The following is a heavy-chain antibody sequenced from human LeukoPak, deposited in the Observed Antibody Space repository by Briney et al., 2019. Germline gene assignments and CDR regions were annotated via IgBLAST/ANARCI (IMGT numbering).Heavy chain of an antibody. J-gene: IGHJ5*02. CDR2: INHSGST. CDR3: ARRERGTYYYGSGSYFPSQPWWFDP. V-gene: IGHV4-34*01. D-gene: IGHD3-10*01. Sequence: SETLSLTCAVYGGSFSGYYWSWIRQPPGKGLEWIGEINHSGSTNYNPSLKSRVTISVDTSKNQFSLKLSSVTAADTAVYYCARRERGTYYYGSGSYFPSQPWWFDPWGQGTLVTVSS. CDR1: GGSFSGYY.